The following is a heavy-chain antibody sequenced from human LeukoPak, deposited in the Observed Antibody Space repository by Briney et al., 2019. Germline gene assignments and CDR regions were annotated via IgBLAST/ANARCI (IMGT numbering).Heavy chain of an antibody. Sequence: PGGSLRLSCAASGFTFSSYAMHWVRQAPGKGLEWVAVISYDGSNKYYADSVKGRFTISRDNSKNTLYLQMNSLRAEDTAVYYCARALGYCSGGSCYSDAFDIWGQGTMVTVSS. CDR3: ARALGYCSGGSCYSDAFDI. V-gene: IGHV3-30*04. CDR1: GFTFSSYA. J-gene: IGHJ3*02. CDR2: ISYDGSNK. D-gene: IGHD2-15*01.